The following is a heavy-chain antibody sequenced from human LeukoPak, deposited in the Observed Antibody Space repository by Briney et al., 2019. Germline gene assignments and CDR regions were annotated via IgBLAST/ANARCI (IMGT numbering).Heavy chain of an antibody. CDR1: GDALTGSSYY. Sequence: SETLSLTCTVSGDALTGSSYYWGWIRQPPGKGLEWIGSMYYSGSTFSNPSLRSRVNMSADTSKNQFSLKLSSVTAADTAVYYCARQYYDSTGYYYFDNWGQGTQVTVSS. CDR2: MYYSGST. CDR3: ARQYYDSTGYYYFDN. J-gene: IGHJ4*02. D-gene: IGHD3-22*01. V-gene: IGHV4-39*01.